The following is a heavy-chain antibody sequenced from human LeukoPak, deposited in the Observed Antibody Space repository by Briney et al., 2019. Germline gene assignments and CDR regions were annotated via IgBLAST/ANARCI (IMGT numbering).Heavy chain of an antibody. J-gene: IGHJ4*02. CDR3: ASVILGRGKYYFDY. D-gene: IGHD3-10*01. CDR1: GGSISSYY. Sequence: SETLSLTCTVSGGSISSYYWSWIRQPPGKGLEWIGYIYYSGSTNYNPSLKSRVTISVDTSKNQFSLKLSSVTAADTAVYYCASVILGRGKYYFDYWGQGTPVTVSS. V-gene: IGHV4-59*01. CDR2: IYYSGST.